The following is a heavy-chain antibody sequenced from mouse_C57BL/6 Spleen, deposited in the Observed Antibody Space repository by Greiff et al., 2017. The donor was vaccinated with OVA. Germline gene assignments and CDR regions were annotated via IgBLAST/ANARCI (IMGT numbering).Heavy chain of an antibody. Sequence: EVKLMESEGGLVQPGSSMKLSCTASGFTFSDYYMAWVRQVPEKGLEWVANINYDGSSTYYLDSLKSRFIISRDNAKNILYLQMSSLKSEDTATYYCARDAGTGYFDYWGQGTTLTVSS. CDR2: INYDGSST. D-gene: IGHD3-3*01. V-gene: IGHV5-16*01. CDR3: ARDAGTGYFDY. CDR1: GFTFSDYY. J-gene: IGHJ2*01.